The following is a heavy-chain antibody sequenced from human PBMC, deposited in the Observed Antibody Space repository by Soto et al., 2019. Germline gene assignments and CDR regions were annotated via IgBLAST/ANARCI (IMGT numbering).Heavy chain of an antibody. CDR1: GGTFSSYA. V-gene: IGHV1-69*14. Sequence: QVQLVQSGAEVKKPGSSVKVSCKASGGTFSSYAISWVRQAPGQGLEWMGGIIPIFGTANYAQKFQGRVTITADKPTTTAYMERSSLRSEDTAVYYCARVSLERAKIRRGWTRHNQRPGFLYYFDYWGQGTLVTVSS. CDR2: IIPIFGTA. J-gene: IGHJ4*02. CDR3: ARVSLERAKIRRGWTRHNQRPGFLYYFDY. D-gene: IGHD3-3*01.